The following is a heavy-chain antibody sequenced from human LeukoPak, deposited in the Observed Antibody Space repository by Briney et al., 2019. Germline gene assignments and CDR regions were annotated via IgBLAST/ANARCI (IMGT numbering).Heavy chain of an antibody. CDR3: AKDRFGRRRYSSSFDY. Sequence: GGSLRLSCAASGFTFSSYAMSWVRQAPGKGLEWVSAISGGGGSTYYADSVKGRFTISRDNSKNTLYPQMNSLRAEDTAVYYCAKDRFGRRRYSSSFDYWGQGTLVTVSS. CDR2: ISGGGGST. J-gene: IGHJ4*02. D-gene: IGHD6-13*01. CDR1: GFTFSSYA. V-gene: IGHV3-23*01.